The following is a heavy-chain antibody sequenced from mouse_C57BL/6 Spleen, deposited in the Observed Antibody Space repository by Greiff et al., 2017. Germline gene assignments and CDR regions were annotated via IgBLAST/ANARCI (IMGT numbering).Heavy chain of an antibody. D-gene: IGHD2-3*01. CDR1: GYTFTSYW. CDR2: IHPNSGST. V-gene: IGHV1-64*01. CDR3: AYDGYYSFAY. J-gene: IGHJ3*01. Sequence: QVQLQQSGAELVKPGASVKLSCKASGYTFTSYWMHWVKQRPGQGLEWIGMIHPNSGSTNYNEKFKSKATLTVDKSSSTAYMQLSSLTSEDSAVYYCAYDGYYSFAYWGQGTLVTVSA.